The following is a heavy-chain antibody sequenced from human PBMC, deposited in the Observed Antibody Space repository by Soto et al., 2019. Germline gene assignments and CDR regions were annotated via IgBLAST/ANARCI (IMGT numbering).Heavy chain of an antibody. CDR3: AREGIAAAGTPFDY. V-gene: IGHV4-4*02. Sequence: QVQLQESGPGLVKPSGTLFLTCAVSGGSISSSNWWSWVRQPPGKGLEWIGEIYHSGSTNYNPSLKSRVTXEVXKXKNQCSLKLSSVNAADTAVYYCAREGIAAAGTPFDYWGQGTLVTVSS. J-gene: IGHJ4*02. CDR1: GGSISSSNW. D-gene: IGHD6-13*01. CDR2: IYHSGST.